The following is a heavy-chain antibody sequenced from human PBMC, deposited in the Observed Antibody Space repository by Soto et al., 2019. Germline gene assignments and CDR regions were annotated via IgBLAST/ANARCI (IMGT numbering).Heavy chain of an antibody. CDR2: ISKSGDGI. CDR3: AKVGETITVFGVGTRYYYHGMDV. D-gene: IGHD3-3*01. V-gene: IGHV3-23*01. CDR1: GFAFSNHA. Sequence: GGSLRLSCAVSGFAFSNHAMSWVRQAPGKGLEKVSVISKSGDGIYNADSVKGRFTISRDNSKDTLYLQMNSLRAEDTAVYYCAKVGETITVFGVGTRYYYHGMDVWGQGTTVTVSS. J-gene: IGHJ6*02.